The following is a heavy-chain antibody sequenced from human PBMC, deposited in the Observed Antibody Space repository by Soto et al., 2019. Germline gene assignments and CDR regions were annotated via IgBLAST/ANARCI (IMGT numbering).Heavy chain of an antibody. CDR2: INAGNGYT. CDR3: ARDLRGCSGGTCYSVFDY. CDR1: GYTFTSYA. J-gene: IGHJ4*02. Sequence: AASVKVSCKASGYTFTSYAMNWVRQAPGQRLEWMGWINAGNGYTEYSQKFQGRVTLTRDTSASTAYMELSSLRSEDTAVYYCARDLRGCSGGTCYSVFDYWGQGTLVTVSS. V-gene: IGHV1-3*01. D-gene: IGHD2-15*01.